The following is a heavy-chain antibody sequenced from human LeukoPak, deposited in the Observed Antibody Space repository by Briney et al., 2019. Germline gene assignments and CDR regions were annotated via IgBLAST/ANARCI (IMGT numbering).Heavy chain of an antibody. V-gene: IGHV1-2*02. J-gene: IGHJ4*02. CDR2: INPNSGGT. Sequence: GASVKVSCKASGYTFTSYDINWVRQATGQGLEWMGWINPNSGGTNYAQKFQGRVTMTRDTSISTAYMELSRLRSDDTAVYYCARDLNYDFWSGYYQGTFDYWGQGTLVTVSS. CDR3: ARDLNYDFWSGYYQGTFDY. CDR1: GYTFTSYD. D-gene: IGHD3-3*01.